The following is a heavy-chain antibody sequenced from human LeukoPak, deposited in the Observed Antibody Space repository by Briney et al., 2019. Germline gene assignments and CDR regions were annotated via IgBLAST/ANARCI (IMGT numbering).Heavy chain of an antibody. CDR2: ISPIFGTA. V-gene: IGHV1-69*13. CDR3: ARGELSGSYYGGGVDY. J-gene: IGHJ4*02. D-gene: IGHD1-26*01. CDR1: GYTFTSYR. Sequence: GASVKVSCKASGYTFTSYRINCVRQAPGQGLEWMGGISPIFGTANYAQKFQGRVTITADESTSTAYMELSSLRSEDTAVYYCARGELSGSYYGGGVDYWGQGTLVTVSS.